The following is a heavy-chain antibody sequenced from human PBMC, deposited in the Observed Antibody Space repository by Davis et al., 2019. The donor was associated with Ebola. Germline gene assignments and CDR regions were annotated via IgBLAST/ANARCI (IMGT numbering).Heavy chain of an antibody. Sequence: GGSLRLSCSASGFIFSTYVMSWVRQAPGKGLEWVSTYGTSADTYYADSVKGRFTISRDNSKNTLYLQMNGLRVEDTAIYYCAKDTHNLWFDVWGQGTMIAVSS. V-gene: IGHV3-23*01. CDR2: GTSADT. D-gene: IGHD2-15*01. J-gene: IGHJ3*01. CDR1: GFIFSTYV. CDR3: AKDTHNLWFDV.